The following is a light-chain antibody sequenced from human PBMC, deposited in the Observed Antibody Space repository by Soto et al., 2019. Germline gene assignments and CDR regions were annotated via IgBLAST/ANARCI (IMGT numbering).Light chain of an antibody. CDR2: GAS. CDR3: QQYNNWPPWT. Sequence: EIVLTQSPATLSVSPGERASLSFRASQSVGSNLAWYQQKPGQAPRLLIYGASTRATGIPARFSGSGSGTDFTLTISGLQSEDLVLYYCQQYNNWPPWTFGQGTKVDI. V-gene: IGKV3-15*01. J-gene: IGKJ1*01. CDR1: QSVGSN.